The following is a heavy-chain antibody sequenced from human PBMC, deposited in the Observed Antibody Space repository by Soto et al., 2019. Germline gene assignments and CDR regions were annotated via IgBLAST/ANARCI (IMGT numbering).Heavy chain of an antibody. J-gene: IGHJ4*02. Sequence: GGALRLSCAASGFTVSSNYMSWVRQAPGKGLEWVSVIYSGGSTYYADSVKGRFTVSRDNSKNTVYLQMNSLRAEDTAVYYCASAYESSGYFYYWGQGTLVTVSS. CDR3: ASAYESSGYFYY. CDR2: IYSGGST. CDR1: GFTVSSNY. V-gene: IGHV3-53*01. D-gene: IGHD3-22*01.